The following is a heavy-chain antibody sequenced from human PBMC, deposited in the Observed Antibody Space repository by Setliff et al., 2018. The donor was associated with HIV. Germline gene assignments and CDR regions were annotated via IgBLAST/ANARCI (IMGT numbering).Heavy chain of an antibody. CDR2: MNSKVES. CDR1: GGSISVDNYF. V-gene: IGHV4-39*01. D-gene: IGHD3-10*01. CDR3: ARHRQISDWFDP. Sequence: SETLSLTCPVSGGSISVDNYFGGWIRKPTGKGMEWIGIMNSKVESFYNASFTNGVLISIDTSKNRFSLTLTSVTAADTAVYYCARHRQISDWFDPWGPETLLVTVSS. J-gene: IGHJ5*02.